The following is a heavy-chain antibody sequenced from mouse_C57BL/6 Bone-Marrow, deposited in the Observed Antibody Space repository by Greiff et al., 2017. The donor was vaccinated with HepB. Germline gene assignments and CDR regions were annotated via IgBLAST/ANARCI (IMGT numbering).Heavy chain of an antibody. V-gene: IGHV1-72*01. CDR3: ARDPIYYGSTYYYAMDY. D-gene: IGHD1-1*01. Sequence: VQLQQPGAELVKPGASVKLSCKASGYTFTSYWMHWVKQRPGRRLEWIGRIDPNSGGTKYNEKFKSKATLTVDKPSSTAYMQLSSLTSEDSAVYYCARDPIYYGSTYYYAMDYWGQGTSVTVSS. CDR2: IDPNSGGT. CDR1: GYTFTSYW. J-gene: IGHJ4*01.